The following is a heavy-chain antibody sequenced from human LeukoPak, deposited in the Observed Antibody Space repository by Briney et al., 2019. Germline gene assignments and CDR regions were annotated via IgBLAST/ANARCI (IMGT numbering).Heavy chain of an antibody. CDR3: ARGGPVVKAFDI. Sequence: GGSLRLSCAASGFTFSTYAMNWVRQAPGEGLEWVSSTGGSSTSLYYADSLKGRFTISRDNAKNSLYLQLNSLRAEDTAVYYCARGGPVVKAFDIWGQGTMVTVSS. V-gene: IGHV3-21*01. J-gene: IGHJ3*02. CDR1: GFTFSTYA. D-gene: IGHD3-22*01. CDR2: TGGSSTSL.